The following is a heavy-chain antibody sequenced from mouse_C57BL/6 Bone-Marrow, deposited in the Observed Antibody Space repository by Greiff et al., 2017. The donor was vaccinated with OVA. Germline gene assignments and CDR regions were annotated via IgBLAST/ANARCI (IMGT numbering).Heavy chain of an antibody. Sequence: QVQLQQSGPGLVAPSQSLSITCTVSGFSLTSYGVDWVRQSPGKGLEWLGVIWGVGSTKYNSALKSRLSISKDNSKSQVYLKMNSLQTDDTAMYYCARRYCYAMDYWGQGTSVTVSS. CDR3: ARRYCYAMDY. CDR1: GFSLTSYG. V-gene: IGHV2-6*01. D-gene: IGHD1-1*01. CDR2: IWGVGST. J-gene: IGHJ4*01.